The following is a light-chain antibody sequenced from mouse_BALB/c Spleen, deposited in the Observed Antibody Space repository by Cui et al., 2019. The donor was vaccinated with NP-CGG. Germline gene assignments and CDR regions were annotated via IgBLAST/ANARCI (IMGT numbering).Light chain of an antibody. Sequence: ASVLQASALTTSPGETVTLTCRSSTGAVTTSNYANWVQEKPDHLFTGLIGGTNNRAPGVPARFSGSLIGDKAARTITGAQTEDETIYFCALWYSNHWVFGGGTKLTVL. J-gene: IGLJ1*01. CDR2: GTN. V-gene: IGLV1*01. CDR3: ALWYSNHWV. CDR1: TGAVTTSNY.